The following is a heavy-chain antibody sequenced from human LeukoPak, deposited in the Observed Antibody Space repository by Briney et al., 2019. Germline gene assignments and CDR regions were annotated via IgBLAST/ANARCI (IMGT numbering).Heavy chain of an antibody. V-gene: IGHV3-23*01. Sequence: GGYLRLYGAASGFTFSSYAMSWVRQAPGKGLEWVSGISDSGDITSYADSVKVRFTISRDNSKNTLYVQMTSLRVEDTAVYFCAKDRRGGSYYAATLDIWGPGTMVTVSS. CDR3: AKDRRGGSYYAATLDI. CDR2: ISDSGDIT. D-gene: IGHD1-26*01. CDR1: GFTFSSYA. J-gene: IGHJ3*02.